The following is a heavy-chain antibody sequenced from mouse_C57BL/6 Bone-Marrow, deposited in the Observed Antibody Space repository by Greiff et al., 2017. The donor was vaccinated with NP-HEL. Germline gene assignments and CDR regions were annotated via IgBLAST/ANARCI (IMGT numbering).Heavy chain of an antibody. V-gene: IGHV1-50*01. J-gene: IGHJ2*01. Sequence: QVQLQQPGAELVKPGASVKLSCKASGYTFTSYWMQWVKQRPGQGLEWIGEIDPSDSYTNYNQKFKGKATLTVDTSSSTAYMQLSSLTSEDSAVYYCARGDTDIYFGCWGQGTTLTVSS. CDR1: GYTFTSYW. CDR2: IDPSDSYT. D-gene: IGHD1-1*01. CDR3: ARGDTDIYFGC.